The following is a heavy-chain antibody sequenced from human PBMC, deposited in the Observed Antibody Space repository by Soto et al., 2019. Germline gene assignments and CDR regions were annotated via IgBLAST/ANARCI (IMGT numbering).Heavy chain of an antibody. D-gene: IGHD3-10*01. Sequence: KLSETLSLTCAVYGGSFSGYYWSWIRQPPGKGLEWIGEINNGGSSNYNPSLKSRGSMSVGTSNNQFSLKLTSVTAADTAVYYCARGRGDGYNQNWYFDLWGRGTLVTVSS. CDR2: INNGGSS. J-gene: IGHJ2*01. CDR1: GGSFSGYY. CDR3: ARGRGDGYNQNWYFDL. V-gene: IGHV4-34*01.